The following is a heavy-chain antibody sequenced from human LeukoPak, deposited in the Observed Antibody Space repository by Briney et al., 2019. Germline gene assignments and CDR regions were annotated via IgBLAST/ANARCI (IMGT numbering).Heavy chain of an antibody. CDR2: ISAYNGNA. CDR1: GYTFTIYG. J-gene: IGHJ6*02. CDR3: ARLRYSGSYISYYYGMDV. D-gene: IGHD1-26*01. Sequence: AASVKVSCKASGYTFTIYGISWVRQAPGQGLEWMGWISAYNGNANYAQKLQGRVTMTTDTSTSTAYMELRSLRSDDTAVYYCARLRYSGSYISYYYGMDVWGQGTTVTVSS. V-gene: IGHV1-18*01.